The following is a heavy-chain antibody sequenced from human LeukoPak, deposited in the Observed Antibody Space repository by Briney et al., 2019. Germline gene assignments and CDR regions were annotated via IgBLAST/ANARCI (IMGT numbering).Heavy chain of an antibody. D-gene: IGHD2-21*02. CDR3: ARTPQVGLLWYPIYFDY. V-gene: IGHV4-59*08. Sequence: PSETLSLTCTVSGGSISSYCWSWIRQPPGKGLEWIGYIYYSGSTNYNPSLKSRVTISVDTSKNQFSLKLSSVTAADTAVYYCARTPQVGLLWYPIYFDYWGQGTLVTVSS. CDR1: GGSISSYC. CDR2: IYYSGST. J-gene: IGHJ4*02.